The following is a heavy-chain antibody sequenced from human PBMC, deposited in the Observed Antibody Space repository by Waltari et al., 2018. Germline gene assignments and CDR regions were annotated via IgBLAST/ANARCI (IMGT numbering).Heavy chain of an antibody. Sequence: EVTLVASGGGLVQPGGSLSISVTASGFTFTRYWMHWVRQAPGKGLVWLSLITSDGSTTSYGDSVKGRFTISRDNAKNTLYLQMNSLRAEDTAVYYCSAGTVYWGQGILVTVSS. J-gene: IGHJ4*02. CDR3: SAGTVY. CDR2: ITSDGSTT. V-gene: IGHV3-74*01. CDR1: GFTFTRYW. D-gene: IGHD1-26*01.